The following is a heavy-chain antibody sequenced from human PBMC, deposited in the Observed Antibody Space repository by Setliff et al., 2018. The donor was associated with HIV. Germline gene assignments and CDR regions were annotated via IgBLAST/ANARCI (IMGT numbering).Heavy chain of an antibody. CDR2: IIPIFGTA. CDR3: ATDGIGGWLRPMPDY. CDR1: GGTFSSYA. Sequence: SVKVSCKASGGTFSSYAISWVRQAPGQGLEWMGGIIPIFGTANYAQVRDRVTLTEDTSTGTAYMELSGLRSEDTAVYYCATDGIGGWLRPMPDYWGQGTQVTVSS. V-gene: IGHV1-69*06. J-gene: IGHJ4*02. D-gene: IGHD5-12*01.